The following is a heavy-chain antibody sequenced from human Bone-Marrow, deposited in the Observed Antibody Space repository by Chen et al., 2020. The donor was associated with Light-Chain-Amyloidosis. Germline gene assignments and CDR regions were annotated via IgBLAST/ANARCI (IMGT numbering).Heavy chain of an antibody. J-gene: IGHJ4*02. D-gene: IGHD5-18*01. CDR2: VRFDGSDK. CDR3: AQLYSYGRPFKH. V-gene: IGHV3-30*02. Sequence: VRLVESGGGVVRPGGSLSLSCTVSGFVFTTFGFQWVRQAPGKGLEWVSFVRFDGSDKYYADSVKGRFTISRDDSKNTLYLQMNSLGPEDTAVYYCAQLYSYGRPFKHWGQGTLVSVSS. CDR1: GFVFTTFG.